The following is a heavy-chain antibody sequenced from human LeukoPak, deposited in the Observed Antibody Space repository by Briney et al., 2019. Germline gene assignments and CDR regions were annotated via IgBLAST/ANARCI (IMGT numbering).Heavy chain of an antibody. Sequence: GGSLRLSCAASGFTASSNYMSWVRQAPGKGLEWVSVIYSGGSTYYADSVKGRFTISRDNSKNTLYLQMNSLRAEDTAVYYCAAMVVTPPQYYFDYWGQGTLVTVSS. CDR2: IYSGGST. CDR3: AAMVVTPPQYYFDY. CDR1: GFTASSNY. D-gene: IGHD4-23*01. J-gene: IGHJ4*02. V-gene: IGHV3-53*01.